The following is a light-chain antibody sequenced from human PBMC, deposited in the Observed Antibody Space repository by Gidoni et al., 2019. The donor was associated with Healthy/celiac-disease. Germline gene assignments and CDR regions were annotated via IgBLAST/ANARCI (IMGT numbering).Light chain of an antibody. CDR2: AAS. CDR3: QQGYSTPRT. Sequence: DIQMTQSPSSLSASVGDRVTITCRASQSISSYLNWYQQKPGKAPKLLIYAASSLQSGVPSRFSGSGSGTDFTLTISSLQPEDVATYYCQQGYSTPRTFXQXTKVEIK. CDR1: QSISSY. V-gene: IGKV1-39*01. J-gene: IGKJ1*01.